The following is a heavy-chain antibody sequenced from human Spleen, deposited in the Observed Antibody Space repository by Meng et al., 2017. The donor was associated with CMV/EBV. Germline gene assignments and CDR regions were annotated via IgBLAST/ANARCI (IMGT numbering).Heavy chain of an antibody. D-gene: IGHD5-18*01. CDR1: GFTFSDYS. Sequence: GESLKISCAASGFTFSDYSMNWVRQAQGKGLEWVADISVGGFTTHYADSVKGRFTISRDNAKNSLNLQMNSLRADDTALYYCARDSKDTAMVDYWGQGTLVTVSS. J-gene: IGHJ4*02. V-gene: IGHV3-48*04. CDR3: ARDSKDTAMVDY. CDR2: ISVGGFTT.